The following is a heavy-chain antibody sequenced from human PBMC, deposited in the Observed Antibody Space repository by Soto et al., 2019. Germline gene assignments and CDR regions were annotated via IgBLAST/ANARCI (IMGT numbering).Heavy chain of an antibody. J-gene: IGHJ5*02. CDR3: ARYPFQYPYYGEGFDP. CDR1: GYTFTSYG. D-gene: IGHD4-17*01. V-gene: IGHV1-18*01. CDR2: ISAYNGNT. Sequence: QVQLVQSGAEVKNPGASVKVSCKASGYTFTSYGISWVRQAPGQGLEWMGCISAYNGNTNYAQKLHGRVTMTTDTSTSTAYMGLRSLRSDDTAVYYCARYPFQYPYYGEGFDPWGQGTLVTVSS.